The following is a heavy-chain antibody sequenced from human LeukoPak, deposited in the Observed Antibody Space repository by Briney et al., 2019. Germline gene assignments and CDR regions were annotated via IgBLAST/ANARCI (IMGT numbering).Heavy chain of an antibody. CDR3: ARGNLREDY. J-gene: IGHJ4*02. CDR1: GFTFSSYG. D-gene: IGHD5-12*01. CDR2: ISYDGSNK. Sequence: GRSLRLSCAASGFTFSSYGMHWVRQAPGKGLEWVAVISYDGSNKYYADSVKGRFTISRDNSKNTLYLQMNSLRAEDTAVYYCARGNLREDYWGQGTLVTVSS. V-gene: IGHV3-30*03.